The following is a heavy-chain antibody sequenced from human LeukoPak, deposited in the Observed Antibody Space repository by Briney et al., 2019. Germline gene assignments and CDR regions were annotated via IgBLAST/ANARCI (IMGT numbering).Heavy chain of an antibody. CDR2: ISYDGSNK. CDR3: VKRWTGTTIGQQDY. CDR1: LFTFSSYG. Sequence: GGSLRLSSAASLFTFSSYGMHWVRQAPGKGLEWLAGISYDGSNKYYADSVKGRFTISRDNSKNTLYLQMNSLRAEDLAVYYCVKRWTGTTIGQQDYWGQGTLVTVSS. J-gene: IGHJ4*02. D-gene: IGHD1-1*01. V-gene: IGHV3-30*18.